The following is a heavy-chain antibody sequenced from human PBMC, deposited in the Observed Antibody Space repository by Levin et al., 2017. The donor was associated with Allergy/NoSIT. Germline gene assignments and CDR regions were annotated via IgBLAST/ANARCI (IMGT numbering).Heavy chain of an antibody. Sequence: LSLTCAASGFTFGTYGMHWVRQAPGKGLEWVALIRYDGINKYYAESVKGRFTISRDDSKNTLYLQMNGLRADDTAVYYCAAGSGWTSSHWGQGSLVTVSS. CDR2: IRYDGINK. J-gene: IGHJ4*02. D-gene: IGHD6-19*01. V-gene: IGHV3-33*01. CDR1: GFTFGTYG. CDR3: AAGSGWTSSH.